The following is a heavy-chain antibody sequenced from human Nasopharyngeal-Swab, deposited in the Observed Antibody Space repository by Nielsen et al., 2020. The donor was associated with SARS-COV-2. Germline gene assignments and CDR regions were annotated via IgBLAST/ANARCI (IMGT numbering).Heavy chain of an antibody. J-gene: IGHJ6*02. Sequence: SVKVSCKASGGTFSSYAISWVRQAPGQGLEWMGGIIPIFGTANYAQKFQGRVTITVDESTSTAYMELSSLRSEDTAVYYCARGEGGYGGPMDVWGQGTTVTVSS. CDR2: IIPIFGTA. V-gene: IGHV1-69*13. CDR3: ARGEGGYGGPMDV. CDR1: GGTFSSYA. D-gene: IGHD5-12*01.